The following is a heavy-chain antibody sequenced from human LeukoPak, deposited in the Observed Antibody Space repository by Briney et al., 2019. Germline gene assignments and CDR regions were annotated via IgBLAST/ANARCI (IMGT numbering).Heavy chain of an antibody. CDR1: GFTFSSYA. J-gene: IGHJ4*02. CDR3: AKALTMVRGVIPPYDY. V-gene: IGHV3-23*01. CDR2: ISGSGGST. Sequence: GGSLRLSCAASGFTFSSYAMSWVRQAPGKGLEWVSAISGSGGSTYYADSVKGRFIISRDNSKNTLYLQMNSLRAEDTAVYNCAKALTMVRGVIPPYDYWGQGTLVTVSS. D-gene: IGHD3-10*01.